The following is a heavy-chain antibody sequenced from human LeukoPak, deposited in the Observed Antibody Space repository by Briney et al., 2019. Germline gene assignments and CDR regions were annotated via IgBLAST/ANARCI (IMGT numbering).Heavy chain of an antibody. J-gene: IGHJ4*02. CDR1: GGTFSSYA. CDR3: ARLGRCSSTSCPDY. Sequence: GASVKVSCKASGGTFSSYAISWARQAPGQGLEWMGGIIPIFGTANYAQKFQGRVTITTDESTSTAYMELSSLRSEDTAVYYCARLGRCSSTSCPDYWGQGTLVTVSS. V-gene: IGHV1-69*05. D-gene: IGHD2-2*01. CDR2: IIPIFGTA.